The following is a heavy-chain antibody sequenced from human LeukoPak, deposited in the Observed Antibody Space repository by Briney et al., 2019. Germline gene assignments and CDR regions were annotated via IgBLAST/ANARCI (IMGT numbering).Heavy chain of an antibody. CDR1: GFTFDDYA. D-gene: IGHD6-19*01. V-gene: IGHV3-9*01. J-gene: IGHJ4*02. CDR3: AKSRYSSASYYFDY. CDR2: ISWNSGSI. Sequence: QAGGSLRLSCAASGFTFDDYAMHWVRQAPGKGLEWVSGISWNSGSIGYADSVKGRFTISRDNAKNSLYLQMSSLRAEDTAMYYCAKSRYSSASYYFDYWGQGSLVTVSS.